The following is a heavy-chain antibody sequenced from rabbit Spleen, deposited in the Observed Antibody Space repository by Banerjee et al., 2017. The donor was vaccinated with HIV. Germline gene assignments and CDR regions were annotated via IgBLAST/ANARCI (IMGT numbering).Heavy chain of an antibody. CDR3: ARDAGSYDYIDGYFSL. CDR2: IDPVFGST. J-gene: IGHJ4*01. CDR1: GFSFSSTYY. Sequence: QSLEESGGDLVKPGASLTLTCTASGFSFSSTYYMCWVRQAPGKGLEWIGYIDPVFGSTYYAIWVKGRFTISSHNAQNTLYLQLKSLTAADTATYFCARDAGSYDYIDGYFSLWGQGTLVTVS. V-gene: IGHV1S40*01. D-gene: IGHD8-1*01.